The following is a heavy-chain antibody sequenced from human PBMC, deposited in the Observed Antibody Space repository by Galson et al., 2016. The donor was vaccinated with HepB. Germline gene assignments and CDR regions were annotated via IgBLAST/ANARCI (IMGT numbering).Heavy chain of an antibody. V-gene: IGHV6-1*01. CDR1: GDSVSSNSAA. D-gene: IGHD6-13*01. J-gene: IGHJ6*02. Sequence: CAISGDSVSSNSAAWTWIRQSPSRGLEWLGRTYYRSKWYNDYAVSVKSRITINPDTSKNQFSLQLNSVTPEDTAVYYCAGRQSAGYYGMGVWGQGTTVTVSS. CDR3: AGRQSAGYYGMGV. CDR2: TYYRSKWYN.